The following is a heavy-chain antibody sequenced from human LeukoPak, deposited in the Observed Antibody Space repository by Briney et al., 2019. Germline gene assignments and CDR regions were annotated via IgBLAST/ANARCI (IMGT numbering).Heavy chain of an antibody. J-gene: IGHJ4*02. D-gene: IGHD3-10*01. Sequence: GASLRLSCAASGFTFDDYAMHWVRQAPGKGLEWVSLISWEGGTTYYADSVRGRFTISRDNSKNSLYLQMDSLRTEDTAFYYCTRDSDYGSATNYFDHWGQGTLVSVSS. CDR3: TRDSDYGSATNYFDH. CDR1: GFTFDDYA. V-gene: IGHV3-43*01. CDR2: ISWEGGTT.